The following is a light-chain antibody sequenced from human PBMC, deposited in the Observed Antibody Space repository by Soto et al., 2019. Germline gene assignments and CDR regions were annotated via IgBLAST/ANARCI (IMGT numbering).Light chain of an antibody. V-gene: IGKV1-39*01. J-gene: IGKJ1*01. CDR2: AAS. Sequence: IPMTQSPSSLSASVGDRVTIICRASQSISSYLNWYQQKPGKAPKLLIYAASSLQSGVPSRFSGSGSGTDFTLTISSLQPEDFATYYCQQSYSTPWTFGQGTKVEIK. CDR1: QSISSY. CDR3: QQSYSTPWT.